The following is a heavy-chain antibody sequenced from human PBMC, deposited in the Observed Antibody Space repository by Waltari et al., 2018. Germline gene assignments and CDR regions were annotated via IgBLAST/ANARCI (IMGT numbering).Heavy chain of an antibody. D-gene: IGHD3-22*01. V-gene: IGHV1-69*04. CDR2: ILPILGIA. Sequence: QVQLVQSAAEVKKPGSAVKVSCKASGGNFSSDAISWVRQAPGQGLEWMGGILPILGIANYAQEFQGRVTITADESTSTAYMELSSLRSEDTAVYYCASHNTDYYDSSDAFDIWGQGTMVTVSS. CDR3: ASHNTDYYDSSDAFDI. J-gene: IGHJ3*02. CDR1: GGNFSSDA.